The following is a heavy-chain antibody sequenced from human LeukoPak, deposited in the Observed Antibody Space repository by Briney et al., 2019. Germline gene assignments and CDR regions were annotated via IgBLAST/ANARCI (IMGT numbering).Heavy chain of an antibody. V-gene: IGHV4-39*07. CDR2: IYYSGST. Sequence: SETLSLTCTVSGGSISSDDYYWGWIRQPPGKGLEWIGNIYYSGSTYYNPSLKSRVTISVDTSKNQFSLKLSSVTAAGTAVYYCARDPYGSGYNWFDFWGQGTLVTVSS. D-gene: IGHD3-10*01. CDR3: ARDPYGSGYNWFDF. J-gene: IGHJ5*01. CDR1: GGSISSDDYY.